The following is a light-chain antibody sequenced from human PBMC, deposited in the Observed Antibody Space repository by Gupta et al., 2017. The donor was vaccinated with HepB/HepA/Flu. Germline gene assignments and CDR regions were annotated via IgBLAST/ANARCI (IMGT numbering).Light chain of an antibody. CDR2: QNN. J-gene: IGLJ3*02. Sequence: SYELTQSPSLSVSPGQTATITCSGDKLGDKYACWYQQKPGQSPILVIHQNNKRPSGIPERFSGFNSRNTATLTISGTQAMDEADYYCQAWDTSSVVFGGGTKLTVL. CDR1: KLGDKY. CDR3: QAWDTSSVV. V-gene: IGLV3-1*01.